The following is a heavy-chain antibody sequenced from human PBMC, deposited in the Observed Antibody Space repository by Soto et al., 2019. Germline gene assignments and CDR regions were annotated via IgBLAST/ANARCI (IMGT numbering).Heavy chain of an antibody. CDR2: ISSSSSTI. Sequence: EVQLVESGGGLVQPGGSLRLSCAASGFTFSSYSMNWVRQAPGKGLEWVSYISSSSSTIYYADSVKGRFTISRDNAKNSLYVQMNSLRDEDTAVYYCARGKVVVTAIPPDYWGQGTLVTVSS. CDR1: GFTFSSYS. D-gene: IGHD2-21*02. CDR3: ARGKVVVTAIPPDY. V-gene: IGHV3-48*02. J-gene: IGHJ4*02.